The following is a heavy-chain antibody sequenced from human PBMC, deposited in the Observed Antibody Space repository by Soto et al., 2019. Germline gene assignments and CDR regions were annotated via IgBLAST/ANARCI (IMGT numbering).Heavy chain of an antibody. CDR2: IYYSGST. CDR1: GGSISSYY. Sequence: SETLSLTCTVSGGSISSYYWSWIRQPPGKGLEWIGYIYYSGSTNYNPSLKSRVTISVDTSKNQFSLKLSSVTAADTAVYYCARGVTPDFWSGYYDYWGQGTLVTVSS. CDR3: ARGVTPDFWSGYYDY. D-gene: IGHD3-3*01. V-gene: IGHV4-59*01. J-gene: IGHJ4*02.